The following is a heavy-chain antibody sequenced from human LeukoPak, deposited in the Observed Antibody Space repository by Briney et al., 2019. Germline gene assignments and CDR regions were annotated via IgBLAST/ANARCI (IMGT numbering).Heavy chain of an antibody. J-gene: IGHJ5*02. Sequence: PSETLSLTCTVSGASISGYYWSWIRQPPGKGLEWIAYISYSGSTNYNPSLKSRVTISVDTSKNQFSLNLSSVTAADTAVFYCAKQLRTGRGWFDPWGQGTLVTVSS. CDR1: GASISGYY. CDR2: ISYSGST. CDR3: AKQLRTGRGWFDP. V-gene: IGHV4-59*08. D-gene: IGHD3/OR15-3a*01.